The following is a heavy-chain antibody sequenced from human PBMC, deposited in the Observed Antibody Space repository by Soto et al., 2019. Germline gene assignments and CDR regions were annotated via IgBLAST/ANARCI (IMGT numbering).Heavy chain of an antibody. V-gene: IGHV1-69*13. Sequence: SVKVSCKASGGTFSSYAISWVRQAPGQGLEWMGGIIPIFGTANYAQKIQGRVTITADESTSTAYMELSSLRSEDTAVYYCSIDSGSPPYYYHYGMDVWGQGTTVTVSS. J-gene: IGHJ6*02. CDR3: SIDSGSPPYYYHYGMDV. CDR1: GGTFSSYA. CDR2: IIPIFGTA. D-gene: IGHD3-22*01.